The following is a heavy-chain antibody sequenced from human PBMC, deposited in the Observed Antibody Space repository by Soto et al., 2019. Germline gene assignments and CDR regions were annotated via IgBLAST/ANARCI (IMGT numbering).Heavy chain of an antibody. V-gene: IGHV1-69*13. CDR1: GYTFSSYA. J-gene: IGHJ6*02. D-gene: IGHD3-10*01. CDR3: ARAYYYGSGSYPDV. Sequence: SVKVSCKASGYTFSSYAISWVRQAPGQGLEWMGGIIPIFGTANYAQKFQGRVTITADESTSTAYMELSSLRSEDTAVYYCARAYYYGSGSYPDVWGQGTTVTVSS. CDR2: IIPIFGTA.